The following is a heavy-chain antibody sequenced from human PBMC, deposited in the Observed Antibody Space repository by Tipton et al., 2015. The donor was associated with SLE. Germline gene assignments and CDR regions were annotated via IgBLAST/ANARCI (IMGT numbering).Heavy chain of an antibody. CDR3: ARDGTSGDSSRFDY. Sequence: SLRLSCAASGFTLSDHHMDWVRQAPGKELEWVGRSRNKARRYTTQYAASVQGRFTISRDDSKNSLFLQMNSLKTEDTAVYYCARDGTSGDSSRFDYWGQGTLVTVSS. V-gene: IGHV3-72*01. CDR2: SRNKARRYTT. D-gene: IGHD4-17*01. J-gene: IGHJ4*02. CDR1: GFTLSDHH.